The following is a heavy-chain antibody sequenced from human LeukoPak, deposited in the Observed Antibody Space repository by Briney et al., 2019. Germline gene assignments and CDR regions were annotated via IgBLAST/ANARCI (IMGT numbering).Heavy chain of an antibody. CDR3: ARQGRGGNRNFDY. D-gene: IGHD1-14*01. V-gene: IGHV4-39*01. J-gene: IGHJ4*02. CDR2: IYYSGST. CDR1: AGSLSSSSYY. Sequence: SETLSLTCTVSAGSLSSSSYYWGWIRQPPGKGLEWIGSIYYSGSTYYNPSHKSRVTIPVDTPKNQFSLKPSSVTAADTAVYYCARQGRGGNRNFDYWGQGTLVTVSS.